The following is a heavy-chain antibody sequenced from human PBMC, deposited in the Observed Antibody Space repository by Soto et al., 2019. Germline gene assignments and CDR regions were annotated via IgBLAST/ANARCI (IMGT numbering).Heavy chain of an antibody. CDR1: GGSISSSSDY. D-gene: IGHD3-9*01. CDR2: IYYSGIT. V-gene: IGHV4-39*01. J-gene: IGHJ5*02. CDR3: ARKFYDILTGAPRWFDP. Sequence: PSETLSLTCTVSGGSISSSSDYWGWIRQPPGNGLKWIGSIYYSGITYYNPSLKSRVTIFVDTSKNQFSLKLSSVTAADTAVYYCARKFYDILTGAPRWFDPWGQGTLVTVSS.